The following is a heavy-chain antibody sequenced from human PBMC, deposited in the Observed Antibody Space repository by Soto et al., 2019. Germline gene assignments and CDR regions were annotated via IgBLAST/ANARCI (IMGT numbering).Heavy chain of an antibody. D-gene: IGHD3-3*01. J-gene: IGHJ6*02. V-gene: IGHV3-21*01. CDR1: GFTFSSYS. CDR3: ARGGNDFWSRYKYYYGMDV. Sequence: PGGSLRLSCAASGFTFSSYSMNWVRQAPGKGLEWVSSISSSSSYIYYADSVKGRFTISRDNAKNSLYLQMNSLRAEDTAVYYCARGGNDFWSRYKYYYGMDVWGQGTTVTVSS. CDR2: ISSSSSYI.